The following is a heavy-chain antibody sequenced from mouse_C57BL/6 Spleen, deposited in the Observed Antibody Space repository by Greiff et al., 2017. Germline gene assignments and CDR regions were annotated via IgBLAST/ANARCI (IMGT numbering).Heavy chain of an antibody. Sequence: EVKVVESGGGLVQPGGSMKLSCAASGFTFSDAWMDWVRQSPEKGLEWVAEIRNKANNHATYYAESVKGRFTISRDDSKSSVYLQMNSLRAEDTGIYYCTSVGSSYWFAYWGQGTLGTVSA. CDR2: IRNKANNHAT. V-gene: IGHV6-6*01. J-gene: IGHJ3*01. D-gene: IGHD1-1*01. CDR3: TSVGSSYWFAY. CDR1: GFTFSDAW.